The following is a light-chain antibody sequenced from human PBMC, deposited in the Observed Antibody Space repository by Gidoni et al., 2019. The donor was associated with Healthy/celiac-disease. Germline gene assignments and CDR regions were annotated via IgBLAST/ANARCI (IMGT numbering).Light chain of an antibody. CDR1: SSAVGGYNY. V-gene: IGLV2-11*01. CDR2: DVS. CDR3: CSYAGSYNVV. Sequence: QSALTQPRSVSGSPGQSVTISCTGTSSAVGGYNYVSWYQQHPGNAPKLMIYDVSTRPSGVPDRFSGSMSGNTASLTFSVLQAEDAAVYYCCSYAGSYNVVFGGGTTLTVL. J-gene: IGLJ2*01.